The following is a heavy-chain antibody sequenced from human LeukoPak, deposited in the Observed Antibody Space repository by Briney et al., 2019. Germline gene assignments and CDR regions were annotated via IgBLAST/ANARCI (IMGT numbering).Heavy chain of an antibody. CDR2: ISSSGSTI. J-gene: IGHJ4*02. V-gene: IGHV3-48*03. CDR1: GFIFSSYD. CDR3: ARDRYYYDSSGYYEIDY. D-gene: IGHD3-22*01. Sequence: GGSLRLSCAASGFIFSSYDMNWVRPAPGKGLEWVSYISSSGSTIYYADSVKGRFTISRDNAKNSLFLQMISLRAEDTAVYYCARDRYYYDSSGYYEIDYWGQGTLVTVSS.